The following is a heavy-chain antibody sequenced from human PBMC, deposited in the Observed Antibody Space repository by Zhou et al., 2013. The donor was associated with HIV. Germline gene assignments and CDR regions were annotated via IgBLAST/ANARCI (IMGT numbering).Heavy chain of an antibody. J-gene: IGHJ6*02. CDR3: ARQLAVAVSGGSVAYYGMAD. CDR1: GGTFKGSH. CDR2: IIPLLGTS. D-gene: IGHD6-19*01. Sequence: QVQLEQSGSEVQKPGSSVKVSCKGYGGTFKGSHINWVRQAPGQGLEWLGGIIPLLGTSNSAQKFRGRLTITADASKTTVYMEMRRLTSDDTAVYFCARQLAVAVSGGSVAYYGMADVGPGDHGDRSP. V-gene: IGHV1-69*11.